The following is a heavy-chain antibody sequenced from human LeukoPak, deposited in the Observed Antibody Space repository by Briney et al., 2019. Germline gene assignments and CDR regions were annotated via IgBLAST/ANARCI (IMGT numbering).Heavy chain of an antibody. D-gene: IGHD3-22*01. J-gene: IGHJ4*02. CDR2: IYASGIT. CDR1: GGSISSGSYY. V-gene: IGHV4-61*02. Sequence: PSETLSLTCTVSGGSISSGSYYWNWTRQPAGKGLEWIGRIYASGITNYHPSLKRRVAISVDTSKNQFSLRLSSVTAADTAVYYCASGADSSNYFLYYWGQGILVTVSS. CDR3: ASGADSSNYFLYY.